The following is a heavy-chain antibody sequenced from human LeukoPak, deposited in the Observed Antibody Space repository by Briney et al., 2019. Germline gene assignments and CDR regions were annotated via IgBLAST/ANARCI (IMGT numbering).Heavy chain of an antibody. Sequence: PSETLSLTCAVYGGSFSGYYWSWIRQPPGKGLEWIGEINHSGSTNYNPSLKSRVTISVDTSKNQFSLKLSSVTAADTAVYYCARLRRDGYSYKINYYYYYMDVWGKGTTVTVSS. CDR1: GGSFSGYY. V-gene: IGHV4-34*01. J-gene: IGHJ6*03. CDR2: INHSGST. D-gene: IGHD5-24*01. CDR3: ARLRRDGYSYKINYYYYYMDV.